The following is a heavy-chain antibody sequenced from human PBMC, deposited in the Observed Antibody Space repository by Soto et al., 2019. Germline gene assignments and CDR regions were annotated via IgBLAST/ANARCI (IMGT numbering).Heavy chain of an antibody. CDR2: ITWNSRVL. CDR3: AKGRYDFWSPYYFDS. J-gene: IGHJ4*02. D-gene: IGHD3-3*01. Sequence: DVHLVESGGRLVQPGRSLRLSCVGTGLNFDDFVMHWVRQAPGKGLEWVSGITWNSRVLAYADSVKGRFTISRDNARNSLYLQMDSLRDEDTALYYCAKGRYDFWSPYYFDSWGQGTLVTVSS. V-gene: IGHV3-9*01. CDR1: GLNFDDFV.